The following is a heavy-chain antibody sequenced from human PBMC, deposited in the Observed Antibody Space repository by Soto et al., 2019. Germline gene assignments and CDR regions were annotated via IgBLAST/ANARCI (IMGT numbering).Heavy chain of an antibody. D-gene: IGHD2-21*02. J-gene: IGHJ6*02. CDR3: ARDLWGYCGTDCYPMDV. CDR2: LYNSGST. Sequence: SETLSLTFTVSEGGGSFSSNNHYWVWIRQAPGKGLEWIGYLYNSGSTVYNPSLKSRVTISVDTSKNQFSLKLNSVTAADTAVYYCARDLWGYCGTDCYPMDVWGQGTTVTVSS. CDR1: EGGGSFSSNNHY. V-gene: IGHV4-61*01.